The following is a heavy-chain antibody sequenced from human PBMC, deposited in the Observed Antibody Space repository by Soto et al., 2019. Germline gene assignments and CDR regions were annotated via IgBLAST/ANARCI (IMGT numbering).Heavy chain of an antibody. D-gene: IGHD2-15*01. CDR2: TGSGTGPG. V-gene: IGHV1-69*06. CDR1: GGSLSTNP. J-gene: IGHJ4*02. Sequence: SVKVSCKASGGSLSTNPISWVRQAPGQGLEWMGGTGSGTGPGNHAQKFQGRLTVTADKSTSTVYMELTNLSSEDTAVYYCARRDSGGFYRFFDSWGQGTLVTVSS. CDR3: ARRDSGGFYRFFDS.